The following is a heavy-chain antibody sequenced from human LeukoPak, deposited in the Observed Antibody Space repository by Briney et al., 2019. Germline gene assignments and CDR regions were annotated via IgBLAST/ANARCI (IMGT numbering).Heavy chain of an antibody. CDR1: GFTFSNAW. Sequence: PGGSLRLSCAASGFTFSNAWMSWVRQAPGKGLEWVGRIKSKTDGGTTDYAAPVKGRFTISRDDSKNTLYLQMNSLKTEDTAVYYCTTDLFNGDYEVDYYYYYYMDVWGKGITVTVSS. CDR3: TTDLFNGDYEVDYYYYYYMDV. D-gene: IGHD4-17*01. J-gene: IGHJ6*03. V-gene: IGHV3-15*01. CDR2: IKSKTDGGTT.